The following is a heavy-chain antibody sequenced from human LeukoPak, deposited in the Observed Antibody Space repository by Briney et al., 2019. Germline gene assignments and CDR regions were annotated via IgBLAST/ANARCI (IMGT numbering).Heavy chain of an antibody. CDR2: IFPSGGEI. J-gene: IGHJ4*02. CDR1: GFPFSTFA. CDR3: ATYRQVLLPFES. Sequence: LTGGPRGLSCAASGFPFSTFAVIGVPNPPGGGLEGVSSIFPSGGEIHYADSVRGRFTISRDNSKSILSLQMNSLRAEDTAIYYCATYRQVLLPFESWGQGTLVTVSS. V-gene: IGHV3-23*01. D-gene: IGHD5-18*01.